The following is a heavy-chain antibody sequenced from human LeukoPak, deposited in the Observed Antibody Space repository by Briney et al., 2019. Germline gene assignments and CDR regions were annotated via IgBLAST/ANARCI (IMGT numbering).Heavy chain of an antibody. J-gene: IGHJ4*02. CDR2: ISWNSGSI. Sequence: PGGSLRLSCAASGFTFDDYAMHWVRQAPGKGLEWVSGISWNSGSIGYADSVKGRFTITRDNAKNSLYLQMNSLRAEDTALYYCAKDFGDGGDYYFDYWGQGTLVTVSS. CDR3: AKDFGDGGDYYFDY. V-gene: IGHV3-9*01. CDR1: GFTFDDYA. D-gene: IGHD4-17*01.